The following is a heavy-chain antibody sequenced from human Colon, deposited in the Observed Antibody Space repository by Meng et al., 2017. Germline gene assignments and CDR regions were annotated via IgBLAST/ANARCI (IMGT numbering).Heavy chain of an antibody. D-gene: IGHD5-18*01. CDR1: GFIVGKDA. CDR3: AGHGGYSY. Sequence: EGQLVESGGGLRQAGGSRRLSCAVSGFIVGKDAMEWVRQAPGKGLEWVSSMTGIERTTSYADSVKGRFTISKDDSKNTLYLQMNSLRAEDTAVYYCAGHGGYSYLGQGTLVTVSS. V-gene: IGHV3-23*04. CDR2: MTGIERTT. J-gene: IGHJ4*02.